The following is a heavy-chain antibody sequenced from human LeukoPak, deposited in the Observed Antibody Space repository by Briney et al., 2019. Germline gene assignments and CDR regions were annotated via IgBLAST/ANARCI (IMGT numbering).Heavy chain of an antibody. V-gene: IGHV4-61*01. CDR1: GYSISNGYY. Sequence: SETLSLACTVSGYSISNGYYWGWIRQPPGKGLEWIGYIYYSGSTNYNPSLKSRVTISVDTSKNQFSLKLSSVTAADTAVYYCARASVNYYDSSGYWAFDYWGQGTLVTVSS. D-gene: IGHD3-22*01. J-gene: IGHJ4*02. CDR3: ARASVNYYDSSGYWAFDY. CDR2: IYYSGST.